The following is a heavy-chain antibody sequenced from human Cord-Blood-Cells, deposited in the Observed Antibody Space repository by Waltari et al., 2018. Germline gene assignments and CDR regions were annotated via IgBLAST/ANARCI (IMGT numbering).Heavy chain of an antibody. CDR3: ASGTGDRDAFDI. J-gene: IGHJ3*02. CDR2: ISSSSSYI. D-gene: IGHD7-27*01. V-gene: IGHV3-21*01. CDR1: GFTFSSYS. Sequence: EVQLVESGGGLVKPGGYLRLSCAASGFTFSSYSMHWVGQAPGKGLEWVSSISSSSSYIYYADSVKGRFTISRDNAKNSLYLQMNSLRAEDTAVYYCASGTGDRDAFDIWGQGTMVTVSS.